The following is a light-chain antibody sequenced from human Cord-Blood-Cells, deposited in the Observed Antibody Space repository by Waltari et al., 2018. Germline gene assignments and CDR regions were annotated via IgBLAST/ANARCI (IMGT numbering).Light chain of an antibody. CDR2: GNS. V-gene: IGLV1-40*01. Sequence: VTISCTGSSSNIGAGYDVHWYQQLPGTAPKLLIYGNSNRPSGVPDRFSGSKSGTSASLAITGLQAEDEADYYCQSYDSSLSGFYVFGTGTKVTVL. CDR3: QSYDSSLSGFYV. J-gene: IGLJ1*01. CDR1: SSNIGAGYD.